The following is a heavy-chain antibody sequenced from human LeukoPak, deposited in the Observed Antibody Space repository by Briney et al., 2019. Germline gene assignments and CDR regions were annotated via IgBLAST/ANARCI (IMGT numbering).Heavy chain of an antibody. Sequence: GGSLRLSCTASGFTFTSYGMSWVRQAPGKGLEWVSFIDTSGSYIYYGDSLKGRVTISRDNAKNSLYLQMNGLRAEDTAVYYCARGRSITLLRGVAMSDGLDIWGQGAMVTVSS. CDR3: ARGRSITLLRGVAMSDGLDI. D-gene: IGHD3-10*01. CDR1: GFTFTSYG. V-gene: IGHV3-21*01. J-gene: IGHJ3*02. CDR2: IDTSGSYI.